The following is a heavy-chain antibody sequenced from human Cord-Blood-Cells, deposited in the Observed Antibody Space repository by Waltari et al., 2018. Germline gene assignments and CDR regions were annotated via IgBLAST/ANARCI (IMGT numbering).Heavy chain of an antibody. Sequence: QVQLQQWGAGLLKPSETLSLTCAVYGGSFSGYYWSWIRQPPGKGLEWIGEINHSGSTNYNPSLKRRVTIAVDTSKNQFSLKLSSVTAADTAVYYCARRVPAAAYYYYYYMDVWGKGTTVTVSS. CDR2: INHSGST. CDR3: ARRVPAAAYYYYYYMDV. D-gene: IGHD6-25*01. CDR1: GGSFSGYY. J-gene: IGHJ6*03. V-gene: IGHV4-34*01.